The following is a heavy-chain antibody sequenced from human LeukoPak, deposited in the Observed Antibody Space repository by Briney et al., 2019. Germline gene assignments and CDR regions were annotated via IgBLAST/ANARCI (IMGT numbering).Heavy chain of an antibody. V-gene: IGHV4-61*02. CDR2: IYTSGST. CDR1: GGSISSGSYY. Sequence: PSETLSLTCTVSGGSISSGSYYWSWIRQPAGKGLEWIGRIYTSGSTNYNPSLKSRVIISVDTSKNQFSLKLSSVTAADTAVYYCARTYSSSLFDYWGQGTLVTVSS. J-gene: IGHJ4*02. D-gene: IGHD6-6*01. CDR3: ARTYSSSLFDY.